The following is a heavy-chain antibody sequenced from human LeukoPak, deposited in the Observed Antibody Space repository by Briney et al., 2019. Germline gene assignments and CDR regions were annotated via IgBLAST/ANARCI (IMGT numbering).Heavy chain of an antibody. CDR3: AKTVVVTANPRAFDI. CDR2: ISGRSSST. CDR1: GFTFSSYG. J-gene: IGHJ3*02. V-gene: IGHV3-23*01. Sequence: GGSLRLSCAASGFTFSSYGMNWVRQAPGKGLERASGISGRSSSTYYADSVKGRFTISRDNSKNTLYLQMNSLRAEDTAVYYCAKTVVVTANPRAFDIWGQGTMVTVSS. D-gene: IGHD2-21*02.